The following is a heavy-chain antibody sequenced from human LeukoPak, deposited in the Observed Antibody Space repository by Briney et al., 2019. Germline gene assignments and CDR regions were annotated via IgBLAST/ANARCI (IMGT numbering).Heavy chain of an antibody. CDR3: VKGSRASRPYYFDY. J-gene: IGHJ4*02. CDR1: GFTFRSYA. V-gene: IGHV3-23*01. Sequence: GGSLRLSCAAPGFTFRSYAMSWVRQTPEKGLEWVSAITDSGDDTFYADSVKGRFTISRDNSRNTLYLQMNSLRAEDTAIYNCVKGSRASRPYYFDYWGQGALVTVSS. CDR2: ITDSGDDT.